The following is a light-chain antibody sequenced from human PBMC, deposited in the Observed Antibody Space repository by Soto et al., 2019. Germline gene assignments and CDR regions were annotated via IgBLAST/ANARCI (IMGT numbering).Light chain of an antibody. CDR3: QQYGSSPLT. CDR1: QSVSSSY. CDR2: SAS. V-gene: IGKV3-20*01. Sequence: EIVLTQSPGTLSLSPGERATLSCRANQSVSSSYLAWYQQKPGQAPRLLIYSASSRATGIPDRFSGSGSGTDFTLPISRLEPEDFAVYYCQQYGSSPLTFGGGTKVEIK. J-gene: IGKJ4*01.